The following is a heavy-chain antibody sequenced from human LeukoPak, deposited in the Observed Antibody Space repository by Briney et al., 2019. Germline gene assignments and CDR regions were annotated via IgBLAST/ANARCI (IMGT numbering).Heavy chain of an antibody. J-gene: IGHJ4*02. CDR3: AKDFSSGYYYFDY. V-gene: IGHV3-9*01. Sequence: GGSLRLSCAASGFTFDDYAIHWVRQAPGKGLEWVSGINWNSGSKHYADSVKGRFTISRDNAKNSLFLQMNSLRPEDTALYYCAKDFSSGYYYFDYWGQGTLVTVSS. CDR1: GFTFDDYA. CDR2: INWNSGSK. D-gene: IGHD3-22*01.